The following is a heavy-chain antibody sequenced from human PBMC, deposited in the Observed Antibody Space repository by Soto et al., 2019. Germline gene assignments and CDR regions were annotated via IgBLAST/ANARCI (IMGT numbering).Heavy chain of an antibody. V-gene: IGHV4-59*01. Sequence: LETLSLTCTVSGGSISSYYWSWIRQPPGKGLEWIGYIYYSGSTNYNPSLKSRVTISVDTSKNQFSLKLSSVTAADTAVYYCAREALQAYFDYWGQGTLVTVSS. J-gene: IGHJ4*02. CDR3: AREALQAYFDY. CDR2: IYYSGST. D-gene: IGHD4-4*01. CDR1: GGSISSYY.